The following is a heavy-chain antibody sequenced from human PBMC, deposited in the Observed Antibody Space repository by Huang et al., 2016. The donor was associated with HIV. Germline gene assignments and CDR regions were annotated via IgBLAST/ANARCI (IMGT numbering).Heavy chain of an antibody. V-gene: IGHV4-59*02. CDR3: VRDQGRLAVGGIDNWFDP. Sequence: QVRLQESGPGLVKPSETLSLSCTVSGDSVSSHYWGWIRHPPGKGPEVIGTGYDSGTTKYNARLKSRITISVDTSKNGFSLNITSVSAADTAMYFCVRDQGRLAVGGIDNWFDPWGQGALVTVSS. D-gene: IGHD6-19*01. J-gene: IGHJ5*02. CDR1: GDSVSSHY. CDR2: GYDSGTT.